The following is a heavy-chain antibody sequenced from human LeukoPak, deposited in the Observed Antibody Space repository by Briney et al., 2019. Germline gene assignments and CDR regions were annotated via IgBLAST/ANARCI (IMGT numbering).Heavy chain of an antibody. J-gene: IGHJ4*02. CDR1: GGSFSGYY. CDR2: INHSGST. Sequence: SEALSLTCAVYGGSFSGYYWSWIRQPPGKGLEWIGEINHSGSTNYDPSLKSRVTISVDTSKNQFSLKLSSVTAADTAVYYCARGTVFDYWGQGTLVTVSS. D-gene: IGHD4-11*01. V-gene: IGHV4-34*01. CDR3: ARGTVFDY.